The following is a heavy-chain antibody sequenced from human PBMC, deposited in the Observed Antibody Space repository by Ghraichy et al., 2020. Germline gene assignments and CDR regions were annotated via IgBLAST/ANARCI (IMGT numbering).Heavy chain of an antibody. CDR2: ISSSGSTI. J-gene: IGHJ6*02. CDR3: ARGVGIYSSSPYYYYGMDI. D-gene: IGHD6-6*01. Sequence: GGSLRLSCAASGFTFSDYYMSWIRQAPGKGLEWVSYISSSGSTIYYADSVKGRFTISRDNAKNSLYLQMNSLRAEDTAVYYCARGVGIYSSSPYYYYGMDIWGQGTTVTVSS. V-gene: IGHV3-11*01. CDR1: GFTFSDYY.